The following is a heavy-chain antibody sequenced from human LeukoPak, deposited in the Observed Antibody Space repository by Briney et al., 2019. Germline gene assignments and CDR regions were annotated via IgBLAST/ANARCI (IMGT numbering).Heavy chain of an antibody. CDR2: ISSSSSTI. CDR1: GFTFSSYS. Sequence: GGSLRLSCAASGFTFSSYSMNWVRQAPGKGLEWVSYISSSSSTIYYADSVKGRFTISRDNAKNSLYLQMNSLRAEDTAVYYCARVLEDYYDSSGLIDYWGQGTLVTVSS. D-gene: IGHD3-22*01. V-gene: IGHV3-48*01. J-gene: IGHJ4*02. CDR3: ARVLEDYYDSSGLIDY.